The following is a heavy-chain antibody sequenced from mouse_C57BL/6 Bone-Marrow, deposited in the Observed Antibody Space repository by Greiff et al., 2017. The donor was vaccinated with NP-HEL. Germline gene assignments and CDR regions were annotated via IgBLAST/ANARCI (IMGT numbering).Heavy chain of an antibody. V-gene: IGHV2-2*01. Sequence: QVQLKESGPGLVQPSQSLSITCTVSGFSLTSYGVHWVRQSPGKGLEWLGVIWSGGSTDYNAAFISRLSISKDNSKSQVFFKMNSLQADDTAIYYCAREGMIPYYFDYWGQGTTLTVSS. CDR3: AREGMIPYYFDY. J-gene: IGHJ2*01. CDR1: GFSLTSYG. D-gene: IGHD2-4*01. CDR2: IWSGGST.